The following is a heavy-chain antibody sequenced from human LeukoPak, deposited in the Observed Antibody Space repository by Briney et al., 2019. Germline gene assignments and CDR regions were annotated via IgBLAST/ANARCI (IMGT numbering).Heavy chain of an antibody. J-gene: IGHJ6*03. V-gene: IGHV4-59*08. CDR2: IYYSGST. Sequence: SETLSLTCTVSGGSISSYYWSWIRQPPGKGLEWIGYIYYSGSTNYNPSLKSRVTISVDTSKNQFSLKLSSVTAADTAVYYCARATGTYYYYYYMDVWGKGTTVTVSS. CDR3: ARATGTYYYYYYMDV. CDR1: GGSISSYY.